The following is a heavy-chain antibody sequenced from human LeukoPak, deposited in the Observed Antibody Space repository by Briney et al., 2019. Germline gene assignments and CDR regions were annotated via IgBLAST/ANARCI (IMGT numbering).Heavy chain of an antibody. CDR1: GDSISSGGYS. V-gene: IGHV4-30-2*05. D-gene: IGHD4-11*01. CDR2: IYHSGSA. Sequence: SETLSLTCAVSGDSISSGGYSWSWIRQPPGKGLEWIGYIYHSGSAYYNPSLKSRVTISVATSKNQFSLKLSSVTAADTAVYYCARVTVTTIDYWGQGTLVTVSS. J-gene: IGHJ4*02. CDR3: ARVTVTTIDY.